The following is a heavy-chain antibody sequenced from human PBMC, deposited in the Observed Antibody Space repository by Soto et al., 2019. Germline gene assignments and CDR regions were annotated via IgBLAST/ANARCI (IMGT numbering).Heavy chain of an antibody. CDR3: AKPPNYYDSSGYYDY. Sequence: EVPLVESGGGLVQPGGSLRLSCAASGFTFSSYWMHWVRQAPGKGLVWVSRINSDGSSTSYADSVKGRFTISRDNAKNTLYLQMNSLRAEDTAVYYCAKPPNYYDSSGYYDYWGQGTLVTVSS. CDR1: GFTFSSYW. D-gene: IGHD3-22*01. V-gene: IGHV3-74*01. CDR2: INSDGSST. J-gene: IGHJ4*02.